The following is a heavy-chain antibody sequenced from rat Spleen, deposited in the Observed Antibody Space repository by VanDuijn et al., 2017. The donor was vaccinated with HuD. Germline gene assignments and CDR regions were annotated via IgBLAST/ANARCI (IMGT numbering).Heavy chain of an antibody. CDR1: GFSLTTYN. J-gene: IGHJ2*01. CDR2: KWNGGGT. D-gene: IGHD1-12*03. Sequence: QVQLKETGPGLVQPTQTLSITCTVSGFSLTTYNVNWVRPTPGKSLEWMGAKWNGGGTDDNSAFKSRLIITRDTSKSQVFLKMNSLQTDDTAKYFCARQYYDGYFDFDYWGQGVMVTVSS. CDR3: ARQYYDGYFDFDY. V-gene: IGHV2-64*01.